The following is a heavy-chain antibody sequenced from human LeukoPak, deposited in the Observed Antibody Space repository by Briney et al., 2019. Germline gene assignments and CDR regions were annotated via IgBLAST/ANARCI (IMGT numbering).Heavy chain of an antibody. V-gene: IGHV3-53*05. Sequence: GGSLRLSCAASGFTVSSNYMSWVRQAPGKGLEWVSVIYSGGGTYYADSVKGRFTISRDNSKNTLDLQMNSLRAEDTAVYCCAKDSETKWELLHWGQGTLVTVSS. CDR2: IYSGGGT. CDR3: AKDSETKWELLH. CDR1: GFTVSSNY. J-gene: IGHJ4*02. D-gene: IGHD1-26*01.